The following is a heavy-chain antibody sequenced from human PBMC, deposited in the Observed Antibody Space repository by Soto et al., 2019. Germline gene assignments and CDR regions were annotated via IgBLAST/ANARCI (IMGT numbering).Heavy chain of an antibody. J-gene: IGHJ4*02. CDR3: ASHYDSSGYYYRGLDY. CDR1: GGTFSSYS. D-gene: IGHD3-22*01. Sequence: GAPVKVSCKASGGTFSSYSISWVRQAPGQGLEWMGGIIPIFGTADYAQKFQGRVTITADESTSTGNMELSSLRSEDTAVYYCASHYDSSGYYYRGLDYWGQGTLVTVSS. CDR2: IIPIFGTA. V-gene: IGHV1-69*13.